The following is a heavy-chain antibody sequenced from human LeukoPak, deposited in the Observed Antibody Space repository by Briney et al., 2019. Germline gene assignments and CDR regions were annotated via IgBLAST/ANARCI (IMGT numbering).Heavy chain of an antibody. D-gene: IGHD1-7*01. Sequence: ASVKVSCKASGYTFTGYYVHWVRQAPGQGLEWMGWINPNSGGTNYAQKFQGRVTMTRDTSISTAYMELSRLRPDDTAVYYCARYDNWNYDCDYWGQGTLVTVSS. J-gene: IGHJ4*02. CDR2: INPNSGGT. V-gene: IGHV1-2*02. CDR1: GYTFTGYY. CDR3: ARYDNWNYDCDY.